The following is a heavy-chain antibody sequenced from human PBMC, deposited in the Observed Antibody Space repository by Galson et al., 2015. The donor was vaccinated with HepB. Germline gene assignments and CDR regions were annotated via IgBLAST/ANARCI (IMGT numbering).Heavy chain of an antibody. D-gene: IGHD2-2*02. CDR3: ARYCSSTCCYTTGAFDY. CDR2: IIPIFGTA. J-gene: IGHJ4*02. Sequence: SVKVSCKASGGTFSSYAISWVRQAPGQGLEWMGGIIPIFGTANYAQKFQGRVTITADESTSTAYMELSSLRSEDTAVYYCARYCSSTCCYTTGAFDYWGQGTLVTVSS. V-gene: IGHV1-69*13. CDR1: GGTFSSYA.